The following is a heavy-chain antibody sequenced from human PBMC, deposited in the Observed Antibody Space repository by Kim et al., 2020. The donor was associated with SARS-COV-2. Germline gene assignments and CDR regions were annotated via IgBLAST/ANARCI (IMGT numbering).Heavy chain of an antibody. CDR3: TTDGGIAYQTLLDY. CDR2: VKSKPDGGTS. D-gene: IGHD3-16*01. V-gene: IGHV3-15*01. Sequence: GGSLRLSCGASGFIFSNGWFGWVRQAPGKGLEWVARVKSKPDGGTSDYAAFVQGRFGISRDDSKRILYLKMNILEIEDTAYYYCTTDGGIAYQTLLDYWGPGTLVAVSS. J-gene: IGHJ4*02. CDR1: GFIFSNGW.